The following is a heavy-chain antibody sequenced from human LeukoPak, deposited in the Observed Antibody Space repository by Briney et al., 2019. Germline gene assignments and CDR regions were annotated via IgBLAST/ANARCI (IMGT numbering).Heavy chain of an antibody. Sequence: PSETLSLTCTVSGGSISSYYWSWIRQPAGKGLEWIGRINTSGSTNYNPSLKSRVTISVDTSKNHFSLKLSSVTAADTAIYFCARAVRWFGELSQIDYWGQGTLVTVSS. CDR2: INTSGST. D-gene: IGHD3-10*01. CDR3: ARAVRWFGELSQIDY. CDR1: GGSISSYY. J-gene: IGHJ4*02. V-gene: IGHV4-4*07.